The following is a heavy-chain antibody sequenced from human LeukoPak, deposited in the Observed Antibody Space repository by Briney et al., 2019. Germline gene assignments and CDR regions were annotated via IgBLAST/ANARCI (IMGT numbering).Heavy chain of an antibody. CDR2: IYYSGST. D-gene: IGHD3-22*01. CDR3: ARGTYYYDSSGYSGVYFDY. V-gene: IGHV4-61*01. Sequence: SETLSLTCTVSGGSISSSSYYWSWIRQPPGKGLEWIGYIYYSGSTNYNPSLKSRVTISVDTSKNQFSLKLSSVTAADTAVYYCARGTYYYDSSGYSGVYFDYWGQGTLVTVSS. J-gene: IGHJ4*02. CDR1: GGSISSSSYY.